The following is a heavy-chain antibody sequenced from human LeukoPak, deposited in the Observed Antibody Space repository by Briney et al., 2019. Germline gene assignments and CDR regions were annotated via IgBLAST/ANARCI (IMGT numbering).Heavy chain of an antibody. D-gene: IGHD2-2*01. CDR3: AREYCSSTSCYTVRPYYYYGMDV. J-gene: IGHJ6*02. Sequence: GASVKVSCKASGYTFTSYGISWVRQAPGQGLEWMGWISAYNGNTNYAQKLQGIVTMTTDTSTSTAYMELRSLRSDDTAVYYCAREYCSSTSCYTVRPYYYYGMDVWGQGTTVTVSS. CDR2: ISAYNGNT. CDR1: GYTFTSYG. V-gene: IGHV1-18*01.